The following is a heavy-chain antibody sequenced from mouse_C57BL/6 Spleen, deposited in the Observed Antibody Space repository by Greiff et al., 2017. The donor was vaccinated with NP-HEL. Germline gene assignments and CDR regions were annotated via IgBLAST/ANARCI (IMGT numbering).Heavy chain of an antibody. Sequence: EVQLQESGPELVKPGASVKISCKASGYSFTGYYMNWVKQSPEKSLEWIGEINPSTGGTTYNQKFKAKATLTVDKSSSTAYMQLKSLTSEDSAVYYCAGGPTGAMDYWGQGTSVTVSS. V-gene: IGHV1-42*01. J-gene: IGHJ4*01. CDR1: GYSFTGYY. CDR3: AGGPTGAMDY. CDR2: INPSTGGT.